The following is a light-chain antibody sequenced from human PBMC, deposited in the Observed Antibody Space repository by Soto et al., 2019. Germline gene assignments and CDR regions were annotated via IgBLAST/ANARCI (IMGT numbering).Light chain of an antibody. J-gene: IGKJ1*01. Sequence: EIVLTQSPVTLSLSPVDIATLPCRASERLSSVYLAWYQQRPGQPPRLLIYGASTRATGIPARFSGSGSGTEFTLTISSLQSEDFAVYYCQQYNNWPSTFGQGTKVDIK. V-gene: IGKV3-15*01. CDR1: ERLSSVY. CDR3: QQYNNWPST. CDR2: GAS.